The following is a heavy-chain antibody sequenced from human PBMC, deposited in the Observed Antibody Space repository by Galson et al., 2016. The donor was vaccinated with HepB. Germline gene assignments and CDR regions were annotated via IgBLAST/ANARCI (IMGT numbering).Heavy chain of an antibody. CDR2: ISGSGGST. D-gene: IGHD6-13*01. CDR3: AREGLSSSWYMPVYYFDS. CDR1: GFTFSSYA. Sequence: SLRLSCAASGFTFSSYAMSWVRQAPGKGLEWVSAISGSGGSTYYADSVKGRFTISRDNSKNTLYLQMQSLRAEDTAVYYCAREGLSSSWYMPVYYFDSWGQGTLVTVSS. V-gene: IGHV3-23*01. J-gene: IGHJ4*02.